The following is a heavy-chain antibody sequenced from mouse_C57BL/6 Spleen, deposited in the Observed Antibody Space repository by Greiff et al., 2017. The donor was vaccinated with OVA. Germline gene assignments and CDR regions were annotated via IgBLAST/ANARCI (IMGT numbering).Heavy chain of an antibody. CDR2: IYPGDGDT. D-gene: IGHD2-1*01. J-gene: IGHJ3*01. CDR3: LYGNYGAY. V-gene: IGHV1-82*01. Sequence: QVHVKQSGPELVKPGASVKISCKASGYAFSSSWMNWVKQRPGKGLEWIGRIYPGDGDTNYNGKFKGKATLTADKSSSTAYMQLSSLTSEDSAVYFCLYGNYGAYWGQGTLVTVSA. CDR1: GYAFSSSW.